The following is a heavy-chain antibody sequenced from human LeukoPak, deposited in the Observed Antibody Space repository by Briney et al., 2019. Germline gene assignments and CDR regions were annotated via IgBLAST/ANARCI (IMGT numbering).Heavy chain of an antibody. J-gene: IGHJ3*02. CDR2: ISYDGSNK. V-gene: IGHV3-30-3*01. CDR3: ARDQEVVGATNDALDM. D-gene: IGHD1-26*01. CDR1: GFTFSSYA. Sequence: GGSLRLSCAASGFTFSSYAMHWVRQAPGKGLEWVAVISYDGSNKYYADSVKGRFTISRDNAKNSLYLQMNSLRAEDTAVYYCARDQEVVGATNDALDMWGQGTMVTVSS.